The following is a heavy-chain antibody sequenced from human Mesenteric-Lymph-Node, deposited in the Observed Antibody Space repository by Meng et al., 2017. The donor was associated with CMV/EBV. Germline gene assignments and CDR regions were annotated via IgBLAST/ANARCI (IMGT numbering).Heavy chain of an antibody. CDR3: APSENRFSPWDY. J-gene: IGHJ4*02. D-gene: IGHD3-16*02. CDR1: GFTFSRYN. CDR2: ISHSGTFI. V-gene: IGHV3-21*01. Sequence: GGSLRLSCAVSGFTFSRYNMNWVRQAPGKGLEWVSSISHSGTFIYYADSVKGRFTISRDNAKNSLYLQMNSLRAEDTAVYYCAPSENRFSPWDYWGQGTLVTVSS.